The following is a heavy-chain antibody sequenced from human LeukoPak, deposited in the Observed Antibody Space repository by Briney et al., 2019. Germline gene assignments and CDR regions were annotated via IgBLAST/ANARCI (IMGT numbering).Heavy chain of an antibody. Sequence: SETLPLTCTVSGGSISSSSYYWGWIRQPPGKGLEWIGSIYYSGSTYYNPSLESRVTISVDTSKNQFSLKLSSVTAADTAVYYCARLTTDSTYHSGWFDPWGQGTRVTVSS. CDR2: IYYSGST. CDR1: GGSISSSSYY. CDR3: ARLTTDSTYHSGWFDP. J-gene: IGHJ5*02. V-gene: IGHV4-39*01. D-gene: IGHD3-22*01.